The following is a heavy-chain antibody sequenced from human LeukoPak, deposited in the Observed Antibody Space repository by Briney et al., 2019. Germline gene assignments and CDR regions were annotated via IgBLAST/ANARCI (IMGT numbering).Heavy chain of an antibody. Sequence: GSLRLSCAASGFTFSNAWMSWVHQAPGKGLEWVGRIKSKTDGGATDYAAPVKGRFTISRDDSKNTLYLQMNSLKTEDTAVYYCTTGPDYDFWRTPWVGNYWGQGTLVTVSS. CDR1: GFTFSNAW. CDR2: IKSKTDGGAT. D-gene: IGHD3-3*01. J-gene: IGHJ4*02. V-gene: IGHV3-15*01. CDR3: TTGPDYDFWRTPWVGNY.